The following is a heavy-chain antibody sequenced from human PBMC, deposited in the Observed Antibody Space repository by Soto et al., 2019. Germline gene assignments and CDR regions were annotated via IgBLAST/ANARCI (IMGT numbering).Heavy chain of an antibody. CDR2: IRSKAYGGTT. V-gene: IGHV3-49*04. D-gene: IGHD5-12*01. J-gene: IGHJ4*02. Sequence: EVQLVESGGGLVQPGRSLRLSCTASGFTFGDYAMSWVRQAPGKGLEWVGFIRSKAYGGTTEYAASVKGRFTISRDDSKSIAYLQMNSLKTEDTAVYYCTRLEMATKTGGYWGQGTLVTVSS. CDR1: GFTFGDYA. CDR3: TRLEMATKTGGY.